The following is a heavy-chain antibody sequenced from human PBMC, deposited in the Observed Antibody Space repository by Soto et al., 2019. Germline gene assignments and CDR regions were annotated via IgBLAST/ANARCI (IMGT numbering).Heavy chain of an antibody. CDR2: ISGSGGST. Sequence: GGSLRLSCAASGFTFSSYAMSWVRQAPGKGLEWVSAISGSGGSTYYADSVKGRFTISRDNSKNTLYLQMNSLRAEDTAVYYCAKDSRPTGDFWSSPPMDVWGKGTTVTVSS. CDR3: AKDSRPTGDFWSSPPMDV. D-gene: IGHD3-3*01. V-gene: IGHV3-23*01. J-gene: IGHJ6*03. CDR1: GFTFSSYA.